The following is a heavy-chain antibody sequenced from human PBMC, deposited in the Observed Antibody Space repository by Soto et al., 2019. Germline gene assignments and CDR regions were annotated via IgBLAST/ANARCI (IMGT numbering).Heavy chain of an antibody. CDR3: ARTPQTTDIDYYYYYMDV. CDR1: GFSLSTSGMC. V-gene: IGHV2-70*11. CDR2: IDWDDDK. Sequence: SGPPLVNPTQTLTLTCTFSGFSLSTSGMCESWIRQPPGKALEWLARIDWDDDKYYSTSLKTRLTISKDTSKNQVVLTMTSMDPVDTATYYCARTPQTTDIDYYYYYMDVWGKGTTVTVSS. J-gene: IGHJ6*03. D-gene: IGHD3-9*01.